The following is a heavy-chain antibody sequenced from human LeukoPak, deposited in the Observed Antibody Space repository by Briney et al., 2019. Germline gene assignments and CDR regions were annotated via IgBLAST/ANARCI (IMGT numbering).Heavy chain of an antibody. J-gene: IGHJ4*02. Sequence: SETLSLTCTVSGGSISSYYWGWIRQPPGKGLEWIGSIYYAGNIYYNASLKSRVTISVDTSKNRFSLQLSSVTAADTALYYCARQAMGWDLLTHFDYWGQGTLVTVSS. V-gene: IGHV4-39*01. CDR3: ARQAMGWDLLTHFDY. CDR2: IYYAGNI. D-gene: IGHD1-26*01. CDR1: GGSISSYY.